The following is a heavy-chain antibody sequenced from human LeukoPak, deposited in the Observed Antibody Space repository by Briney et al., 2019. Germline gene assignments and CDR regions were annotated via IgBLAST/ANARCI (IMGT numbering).Heavy chain of an antibody. CDR2: ISYDGSNK. V-gene: IGHV3-30*18. CDR1: GFTFSSYG. J-gene: IGHJ6*02. Sequence: PGGSLRLSCAASGFTFSSYGMHWVRQAPGKGLEWVAVISYDGSNKYYADSVKGRFTISRDNSKNTLYLQMNSLRAEDTAVYYCAKGIAVAGTIVDVWGQGTTVTVSS. D-gene: IGHD6-19*01. CDR3: AKGIAVAGTIVDV.